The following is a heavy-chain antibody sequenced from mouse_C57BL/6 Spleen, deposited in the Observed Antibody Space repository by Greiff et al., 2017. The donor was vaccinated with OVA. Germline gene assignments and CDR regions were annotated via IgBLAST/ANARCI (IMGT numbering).Heavy chain of an antibody. CDR3: ARSAYDYDGWFAY. J-gene: IGHJ3*01. D-gene: IGHD2-4*01. Sequence: VQLQQSGPELVKPGASVKISCKASGYTFTDYYMNWVKQSHGKSLEWIGDINPNNGGTSYNQKFKGKATLTVDKSSSTAYMELRSLTSEDSAVYYCARSAYDYDGWFAYWGQGTLVTVSA. CDR2: INPNNGGT. CDR1: GYTFTDYY. V-gene: IGHV1-26*01.